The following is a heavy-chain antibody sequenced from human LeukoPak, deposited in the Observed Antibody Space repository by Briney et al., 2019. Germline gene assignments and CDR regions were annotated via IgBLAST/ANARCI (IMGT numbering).Heavy chain of an antibody. D-gene: IGHD4-17*01. CDR2: ISGSGGST. V-gene: IGHV3-23*01. J-gene: IGHJ4*02. CDR3: AKSVSGLSTVTTIQ. CDR1: GFTFSSYA. Sequence: PGGSLRLSCAASGFTFSSYAMSWVRQAPGKGLEWVSAISGSGGSTYYADSVKGQFTISRDNSKNTLYLQMNSLRAEDTAVYYCAKSVSGLSTVTTIQWGQGTLVTVSS.